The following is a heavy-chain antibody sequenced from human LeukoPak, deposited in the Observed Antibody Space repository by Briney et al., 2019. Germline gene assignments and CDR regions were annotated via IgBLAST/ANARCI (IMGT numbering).Heavy chain of an antibody. D-gene: IGHD4-11*01. CDR2: ISGSGGST. J-gene: IGHJ6*03. CDR3: AKDGTTVTDHYYYYMDV. CDR1: GFTFSSYA. Sequence: GGSLRLSCAASGFTFSSYAMSWVRQSPGKGLEWVSAISGSGGSTYYADSVKGLFTISRDNSKNTLYLQMNSLRAEDTAVYYCAKDGTTVTDHYYYYMDVWGKGTTVTVSS. V-gene: IGHV3-23*01.